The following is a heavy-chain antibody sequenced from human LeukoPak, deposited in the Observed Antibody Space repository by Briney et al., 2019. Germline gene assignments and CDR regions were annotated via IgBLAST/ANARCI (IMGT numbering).Heavy chain of an antibody. CDR2: IKSDGSNT. CDR3: ARVVTVTTNLDAFDI. D-gene: IGHD4-17*01. J-gene: IGHJ3*02. V-gene: IGHV3-74*01. Sequence: GGSLRLSCAASGFTFSNYWMHWVRQAPGKGLLWVSRIKSDGSNTSYADSVKGRFTISRDNSKNTLYLQMNSLRAGDTAVYYCARVVTVTTNLDAFDIWGQGTMVTVSS. CDR1: GFTFSNYW.